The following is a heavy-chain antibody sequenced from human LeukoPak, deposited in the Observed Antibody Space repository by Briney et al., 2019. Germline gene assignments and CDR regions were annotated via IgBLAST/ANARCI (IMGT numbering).Heavy chain of an antibody. CDR3: AKDGSSSWYYFDY. D-gene: IGHD3-10*01. CDR2: IQSKTDGGTT. CDR1: GFTLSNAW. J-gene: IGHJ4*02. Sequence: GGSLRLSCAASGFTLSNAWMTWVRQAPGKGLEWVGQIQSKTDGGTTDYAAPVKGRFTISRDDSKTTLYLQMNSLRAEDTAVYYCAKDGSSSWYYFDYWGQGTLVTVSS. V-gene: IGHV3-15*01.